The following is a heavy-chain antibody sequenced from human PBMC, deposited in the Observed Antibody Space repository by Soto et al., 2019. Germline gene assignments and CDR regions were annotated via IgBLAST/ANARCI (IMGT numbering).Heavy chain of an antibody. J-gene: IGHJ4*02. CDR3: ARVYCSGGSCYGMDY. D-gene: IGHD2-15*01. CDR2: INPSGST. Sequence: QVQLVQSGAEVKKPGASVKVSCKASGYTFSSYYMHWVRQDPGQGLEWMGIINPSGSTSYAQKYQTRVTMTRDTTTGTVNLECSSLRSDDTAVYYCARVYCSGGSCYGMDYWGQGTLVTVSS. CDR1: GYTFSSYY. V-gene: IGHV1-46*01.